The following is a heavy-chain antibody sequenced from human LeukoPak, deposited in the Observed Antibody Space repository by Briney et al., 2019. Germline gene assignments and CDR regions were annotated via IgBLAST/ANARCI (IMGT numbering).Heavy chain of an antibody. D-gene: IGHD3-22*01. V-gene: IGHV4-31*03. Sequence: SETLSLTCTVSGGSISSGGYYWSWIRQHPGKGLEWIGYIYHSGSTYYNPSLKSRVTISVDTSKNQFSLKLSSVTAADTAVYYCARGDHDSSGYHYWGQGTLVTVSS. CDR1: GGSISSGGYY. J-gene: IGHJ4*02. CDR3: ARGDHDSSGYHY. CDR2: IYHSGST.